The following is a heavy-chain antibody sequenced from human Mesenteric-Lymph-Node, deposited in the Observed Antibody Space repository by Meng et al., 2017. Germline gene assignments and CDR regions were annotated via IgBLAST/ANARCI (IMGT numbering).Heavy chain of an antibody. V-gene: IGHV1-45*02. D-gene: IGHD1-26*01. Sequence: SVKVSCKASGDTFSNYIISWVRQAPGQALEWMGWITPFNGNTNYAQKFQDRVTITRDRSMSTAYMELSSLRSEDTAMYYCATSKVGAYSRAFDYWGQGTLVTVSS. CDR1: GDTFSNYI. CDR2: ITPFNGNT. CDR3: ATSKVGAYSRAFDY. J-gene: IGHJ4*02.